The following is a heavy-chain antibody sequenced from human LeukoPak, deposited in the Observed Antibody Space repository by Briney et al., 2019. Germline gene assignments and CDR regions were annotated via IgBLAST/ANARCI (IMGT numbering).Heavy chain of an antibody. V-gene: IGHV3-23*01. J-gene: IGHJ4*02. CDR3: AKDSSMLRGPTVIYYFDF. D-gene: IGHD3-10*01. CDR2: ISGGGDAT. Sequence: GGSLRLSCAASDFTFSTYAMSWVRQAPGKGLEWVSTISGGGDATYYADSVKGRFTISRDNSKNTLYLQMNSLRAEDTAVYYCAKDSSMLRGPTVIYYFDFWGQGTLVTVSS. CDR1: DFTFSTYA.